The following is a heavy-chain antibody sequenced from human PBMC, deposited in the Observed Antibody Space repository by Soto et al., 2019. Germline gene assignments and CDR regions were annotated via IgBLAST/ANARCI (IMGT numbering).Heavy chain of an antibody. J-gene: IGHJ4*02. V-gene: IGHV1-69*13. CDR2: IIPIFGTA. Sequence: SVKVSCKASGGTFSIYAIIWVRQAPGQGLEWMGGIIPIFGTANYAQKFQGRVTLTADESTNTAYMELKYLRSEDTAVYFCAREVDPYYGGNSLSLDYWGQGTLVTVSS. CDR3: AREVDPYYGGNSLSLDY. D-gene: IGHD4-17*01. CDR1: GGTFSIYA.